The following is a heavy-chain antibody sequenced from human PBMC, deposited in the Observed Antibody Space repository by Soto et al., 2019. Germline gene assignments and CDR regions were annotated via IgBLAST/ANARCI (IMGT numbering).Heavy chain of an antibody. CDR2: ISGSGGST. CDR1: GFTFSSYG. CDR3: AKDRVCSGGSCYSNYYYMDV. D-gene: IGHD2-15*01. V-gene: IGHV3-23*01. J-gene: IGHJ6*03. Sequence: PGGSLRLSCAASGFTFSSYGMRWVRQAPGKGLEWVSPISGSGGSTYYADSVKGRFTISRDHSKNTLYLQMNSLRAEDTAVYYCAKDRVCSGGSCYSNYYYMDVWGKGTTVTVSS.